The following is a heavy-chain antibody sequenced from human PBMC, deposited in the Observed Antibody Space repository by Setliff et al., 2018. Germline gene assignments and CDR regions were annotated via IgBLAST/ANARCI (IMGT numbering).Heavy chain of an antibody. Sequence: GSLRLSCAASGFTFSTYAMNWLRQAPGKGLEWVSYISSSSGLIYYADSVKGRFTISRDEAKNSLYLQMNSLRAEDTAVYYCARSYNFWSGPALDVWGKGTTVTVSS. D-gene: IGHD3-3*01. CDR3: ARSYNFWSGPALDV. V-gene: IGHV3-48*01. CDR1: GFTFSTYA. CDR2: ISSSSGLI. J-gene: IGHJ6*04.